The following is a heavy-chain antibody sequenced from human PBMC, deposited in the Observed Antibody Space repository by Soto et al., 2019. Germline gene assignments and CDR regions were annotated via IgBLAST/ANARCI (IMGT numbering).Heavy chain of an antibody. V-gene: IGHV1-3*01. CDR2: INAINGDT. J-gene: IGHJ4*02. CDR1: GYPFGRDG. CDR3: ARSGGYLFPFDG. Sequence: GGSVKVSFKGSGYPFGRDGMHLVRQAPGQGLEWLAWINAINGDTKYSQRFQGRLTVSRDTSANTAYLQLSSLRFEDTAVYYCARSGGYLFPFDGWGQGTMVTVSS. D-gene: IGHD3-22*01.